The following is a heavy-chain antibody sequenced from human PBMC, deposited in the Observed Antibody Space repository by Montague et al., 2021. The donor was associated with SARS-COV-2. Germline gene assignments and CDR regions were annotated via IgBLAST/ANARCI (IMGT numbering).Heavy chain of an antibody. V-gene: IGHV3-20*04. CDR2: ITRNGDIT. CDR1: GFTFDDYG. CDR3: SRGYNYGPFDL. D-gene: IGHD5-18*01. Sequence: SLILSCAASGFTFDDYGMSWVRQAPGKGLEWVSGITRNGDITGYXDSVKGRFIISRDNAKNSLYLQMNSLRADDTALYYCSRGYNYGPFDLWGQGKVVTVSS. J-gene: IGHJ4*02.